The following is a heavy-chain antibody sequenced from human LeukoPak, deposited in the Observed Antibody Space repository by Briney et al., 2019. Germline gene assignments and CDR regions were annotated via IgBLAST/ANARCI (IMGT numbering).Heavy chain of an antibody. CDR1: GGTYTSYA. V-gene: IGHV1-69*06. D-gene: IGHD3-3*01. CDR2: IMPIFGTA. CDR3: ATSTIFGVVIPKHSYDAFDI. Sequence: ASVRVSCNASGGTYTSYAISWGGRAPGQGGKGRGGIMPIFGTANYAQKFQCTDTMTEDTSTATAYMELSSLRSEDTAVYYCATSTIFGVVIPKHSYDAFDIWGQGTMVTVSS. J-gene: IGHJ3*02.